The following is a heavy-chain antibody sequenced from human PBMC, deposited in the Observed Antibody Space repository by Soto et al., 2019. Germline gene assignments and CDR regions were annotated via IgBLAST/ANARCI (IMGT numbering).Heavy chain of an antibody. J-gene: IGHJ4*02. D-gene: IGHD3-10*01. V-gene: IGHV3-73*01. CDR3: TRGPRPISTGTGAY. CDR2: IRNKANSYAT. Sequence: PGGSLRLSCAASGFTFSGSSVHWVRQASGKGLEWVGRIRNKANSYATAYAASVRGRCTITRDNVNDTLYLQMNNLRAEDSGLYYCTRGPRPISTGTGAYWGQGTQVTVSS. CDR1: GFTFSGSS.